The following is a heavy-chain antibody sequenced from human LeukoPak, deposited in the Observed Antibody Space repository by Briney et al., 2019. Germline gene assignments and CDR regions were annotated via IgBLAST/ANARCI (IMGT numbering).Heavy chain of an antibody. J-gene: IGHJ4*02. D-gene: IGHD3-22*01. CDR1: GFTFSSYA. V-gene: IGHV3-64*01. Sequence: GGSLRLSCAASGFTFSSYAMHWVRQAPGKGLEYVSAISSNGGSTYYANSVKGRFTISRDNSKNTLYLQMGRLRAEDMAVYYCARGQTYYYDSSGYSRAPYFDYWGQGTLVTVSS. CDR3: ARGQTYYYDSSGYSRAPYFDY. CDR2: ISSNGGST.